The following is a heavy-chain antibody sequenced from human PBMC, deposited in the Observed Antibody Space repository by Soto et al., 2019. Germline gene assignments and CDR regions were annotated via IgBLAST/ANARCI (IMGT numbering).Heavy chain of an antibody. CDR3: AREYTAWPLAYGLDV. CDR1: GFTFSTYS. CDR2: ISSRSDI. D-gene: IGHD2-2*02. Sequence: GSLRLSCVGSGFTFSTYSINWVRQAPGKGLEWVSSISSRSDIYYADSVKGRFTISRDNAKNSVSLQMNSLRAEDTTVYYCAREYTAWPLAYGLDVWGQGTTVTVSS. J-gene: IGHJ6*02. V-gene: IGHV3-21*01.